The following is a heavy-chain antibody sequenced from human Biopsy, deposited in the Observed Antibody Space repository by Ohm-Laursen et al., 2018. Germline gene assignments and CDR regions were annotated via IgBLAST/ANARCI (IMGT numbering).Heavy chain of an antibody. Sequence: SLRLSCAASGFSFSSYGMHWVRQAPGKGLEWVAVLWYDGTNKYYADSVKGRFTISRDNSKNTLYLQMNSLRAEDTAMYYCARPTNARAGGAPFDIWGQGTMVTVS. CDR1: GFSFSSYG. J-gene: IGHJ3*02. CDR3: ARPTNARAGGAPFDI. D-gene: IGHD1-1*01. V-gene: IGHV3-33*01. CDR2: LWYDGTNK.